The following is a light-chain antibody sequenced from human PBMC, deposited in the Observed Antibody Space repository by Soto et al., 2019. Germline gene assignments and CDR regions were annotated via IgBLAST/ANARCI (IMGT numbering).Light chain of an antibody. V-gene: IGKV1-39*01. Sequence: DIQMTQSPSSLSASVGDRVSLACRAGQNVGSFFNGYQQKPWKAPRLLICGKANLQSGVTSRISGTGSRTECTLTISSLRPEDFATYMRQQGYGSQYPFGHRNK. CDR1: QNVGSF. CDR3: QQGYGSQYP. J-gene: IGKJ2*01. CDR2: GKA.